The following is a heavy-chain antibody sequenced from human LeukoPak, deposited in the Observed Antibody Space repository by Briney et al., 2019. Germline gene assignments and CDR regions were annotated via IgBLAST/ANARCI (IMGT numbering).Heavy chain of an antibody. Sequence: SETLSLTCAVYGGSFSGCYWNWIRQPPGRGLEWIGDILQSGSTNYNPSLKSRVTMSVDTSKNQFSLKLSSVTAADTAVYYCARDFDNWGQGMLVTVSS. CDR3: ARDFDN. CDR1: GGSFSGCY. CDR2: ILQSGST. J-gene: IGHJ4*02. V-gene: IGHV4-34*12. D-gene: IGHD3-10*01.